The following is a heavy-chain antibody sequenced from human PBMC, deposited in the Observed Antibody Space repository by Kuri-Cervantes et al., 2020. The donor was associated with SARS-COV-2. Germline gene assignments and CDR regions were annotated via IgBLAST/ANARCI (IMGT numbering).Heavy chain of an antibody. Sequence: SETLSLTCTVSGGSISSSSYYWGWTRQPPGKGLDWIGEINHSGSTNYNPSLKSRVTISVDTSKNQFSLKLSSVTAADTAVYYCARVEGYCSSTSCYTGAFDYWGRGTLVTVSS. CDR1: GGSISSSSYY. D-gene: IGHD2-2*02. CDR2: INHSGST. CDR3: ARVEGYCSSTSCYTGAFDY. J-gene: IGHJ4*02. V-gene: IGHV4-39*07.